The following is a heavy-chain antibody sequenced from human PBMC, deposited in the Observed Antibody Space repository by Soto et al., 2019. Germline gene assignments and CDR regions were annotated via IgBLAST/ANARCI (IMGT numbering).Heavy chain of an antibody. J-gene: IGHJ6*02. V-gene: IGHV3-30*18. CDR1: GFTFSSYG. CDR3: AKQGPGYSYGYSSFYYYGMDV. CDR2: ISYDGSNK. Sequence: SLRLSCAASGFTFSSYGMHWVRQAPGKGLEWVAVISYDGSNKYYADSVKGRFTISRDNSKNTLYLQMNSLRAEDTAVYYCAKQGPGYSYGYSSFYYYGMDVWGQGTTVTVSS. D-gene: IGHD5-18*01.